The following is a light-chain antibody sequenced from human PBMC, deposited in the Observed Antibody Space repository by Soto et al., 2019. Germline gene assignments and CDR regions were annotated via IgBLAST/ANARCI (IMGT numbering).Light chain of an antibody. J-gene: IGKJ1*01. CDR1: QSVSHK. CDR3: QQYANWPKT. Sequence: EIVMTQSPATLSVSPGERATLSCRASQSVSHKLVWYQQKPGQAPRLLIYAASTRATGIPARFSGSGSETEFTLTISSLQSEDLAVYYCQQYANWPKTFGQGTKV. V-gene: IGKV3-15*01. CDR2: AAS.